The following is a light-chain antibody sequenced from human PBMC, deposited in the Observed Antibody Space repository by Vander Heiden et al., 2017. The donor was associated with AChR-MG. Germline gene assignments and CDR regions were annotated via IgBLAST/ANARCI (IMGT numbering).Light chain of an antibody. CDR1: SYNIGSNY. CDR2: RNN. CDR3: AAWDDSLSGVV. J-gene: IGLJ2*01. Sequence: QSVLTQPLSAYGTPAPRVTISCSGISYNIGSNYVYWYQQLPGTSPKLLIYRNNQRPSGVPDRFSGSKSGTSASLAISGLRSEDEADYYCAAWDDSLSGVVFGGGTKLTVL. V-gene: IGLV1-47*01.